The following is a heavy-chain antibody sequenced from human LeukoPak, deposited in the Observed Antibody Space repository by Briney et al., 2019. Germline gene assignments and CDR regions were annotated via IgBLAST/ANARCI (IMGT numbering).Heavy chain of an antibody. Sequence: SGGSLRLSCAASGFNFDGYAMHWVRQAPGKGLEWVSSIGWNTGTKGYADSVKGRFTISRDNAKNSLYLQMNNLRVEDTALYYCVKDGAWGYYYFDYWGQGTLVTVSS. CDR2: IGWNTGTK. V-gene: IGHV3-9*01. CDR1: GFNFDGYA. CDR3: VKDGAWGYYYFDY. D-gene: IGHD5-18*01. J-gene: IGHJ4*02.